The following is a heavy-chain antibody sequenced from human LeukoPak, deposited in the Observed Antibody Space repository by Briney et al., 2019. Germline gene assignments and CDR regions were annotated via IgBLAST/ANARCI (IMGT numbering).Heavy chain of an antibody. V-gene: IGHV3-7*01. CDR3: ATLGGTARFDP. CDR1: GFTFSSYW. D-gene: IGHD1-7*01. Sequence: GGSLRLSCGASGFTFSSYWMSWVRQAPGRGLECVVNIKQDGSEKDYVDSVKGRFTISRDNAKNSLYLQMSNLRAEDTAIYYCATLGGTARFDPWGQGTLVTVSS. J-gene: IGHJ5*02. CDR2: IKQDGSEK.